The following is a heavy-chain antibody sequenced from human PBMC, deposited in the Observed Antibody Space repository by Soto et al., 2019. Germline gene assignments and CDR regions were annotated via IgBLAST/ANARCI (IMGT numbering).Heavy chain of an antibody. D-gene: IGHD6-13*01. CDR2: ISSDGNDK. CDR3: AKDRSSSWSFDY. V-gene: IGHV3-30*18. CDR1: GFTFSSCG. Sequence: GGSLRLSCAASGFTFSSCGMHWVRQAPGKGLEWVAVISSDGNDKYYGDSVKGRFTISRDNSKNMLYLQMNSLRAEDTAVYYCAKDRSSSWSFDYWGQGTLVTVSS. J-gene: IGHJ4*02.